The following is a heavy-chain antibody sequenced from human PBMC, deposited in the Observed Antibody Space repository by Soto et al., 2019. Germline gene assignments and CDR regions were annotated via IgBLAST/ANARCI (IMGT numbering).Heavy chain of an antibody. CDR2: IYDSGST. Sequence: QVQLQESGPGLVKPSQTLSLTCTFSGGSISSGDYYWSWIRQPPGKGLEWIGYIYDSGSTHYNPSLKSRLTSSVDTSKNRFSLKLSAVTAADTAVYYCASVVSSSWTIDYWGQGTLVTVSS. D-gene: IGHD6-13*01. J-gene: IGHJ4*02. CDR1: GGSISSGDYY. V-gene: IGHV4-30-4*01. CDR3: ASVVSSSWTIDY.